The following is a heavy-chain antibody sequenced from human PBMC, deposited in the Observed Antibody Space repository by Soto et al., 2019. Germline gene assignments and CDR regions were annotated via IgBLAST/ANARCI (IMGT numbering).Heavy chain of an antibody. J-gene: IGHJ6*02. Sequence: QVQLQESGPGLVKPSETLSLTCTVSGGSISSSYWRWIRQPPGKGLEWIGYVYYSGSTSYSPSLKSRVTISVDTSSTQFSLILSSVTAADTAVYYCARVSPTNYYYGMDVWGQGTTVTVSS. CDR1: GGSISSSY. CDR3: ARVSPTNYYYGMDV. V-gene: IGHV4-59*01. CDR2: VYYSGST. D-gene: IGHD4-17*01.